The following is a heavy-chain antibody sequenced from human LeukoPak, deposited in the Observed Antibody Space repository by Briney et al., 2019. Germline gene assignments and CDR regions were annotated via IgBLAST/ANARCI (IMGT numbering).Heavy chain of an antibody. CDR1: GFTCSRRG. V-gene: IGHV3-30*02. CDR3: AKEFAGTLGF. J-gene: IGHJ4*02. D-gene: IGHD6-13*01. CDR2: IRTDGSDE. Sequence: QPGGSLRLSCVASGFTCSRRGMFWVRQAPGKGLEWVAYIRTDGSDEHYADSVKGRFTISRDNSKNTHYLQMNSLRLEDTAVYYCAKEFAGTLGFWGQGTLVTVSS.